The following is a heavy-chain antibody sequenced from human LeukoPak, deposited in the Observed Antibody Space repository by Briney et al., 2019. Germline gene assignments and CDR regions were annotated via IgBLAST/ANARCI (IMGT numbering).Heavy chain of an antibody. J-gene: IGHJ5*02. D-gene: IGHD3-3*01. CDR1: GFTFSSYS. Sequence: PGGSLRLSCAASGFTFSSYSMNWVRQAPGKGLEWVSSISSSSSYIYYADSVKGRFTISRDNAKNSLYLQMNSLRAEDTAVYYCARDRGGITIFGVVNNWFDPWGQGTLVTVSS. CDR3: ARDRGGITIFGVVNNWFDP. CDR2: ISSSSSYI. V-gene: IGHV3-21*01.